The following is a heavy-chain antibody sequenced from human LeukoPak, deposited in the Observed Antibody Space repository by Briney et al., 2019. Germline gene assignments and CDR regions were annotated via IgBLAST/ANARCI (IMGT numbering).Heavy chain of an antibody. D-gene: IGHD3-10*01. CDR3: AGERAIDSGSSIPWFVP. Sequence: SETLSLTCTVSGGSISSGNYYWNWIRQPAGKGLEWIGRIYPSGNTNYNASLKSRVTISVDTSKNHFSLKLSSVTAADTAVYYCAGERAIDSGSSIPWFVPWGQGTLVTVSS. CDR1: GGSISSGNYY. CDR2: IYPSGNT. J-gene: IGHJ5*02. V-gene: IGHV4-61*02.